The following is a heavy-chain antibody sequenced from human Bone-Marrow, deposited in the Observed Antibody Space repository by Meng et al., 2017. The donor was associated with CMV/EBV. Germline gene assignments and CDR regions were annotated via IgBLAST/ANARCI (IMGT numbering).Heavy chain of an antibody. CDR3: ARGRRYGYCSSTSCSPWYYYYYGMDV. V-gene: IGHV4-61*01. CDR2: IYYSGST. CDR1: GGSVSSGSHY. J-gene: IGHJ6*02. D-gene: IGHD2-2*01. Sequence: SATLSLTCTVSGGSVSSGSHYWSWIRQPPGKGLEWIGYIYYSGSTNYNPSLKSRVTISVDTSKNQFSLKLSSVTAADTAVYYCARGRRYGYCSSTSCSPWYYYYYGMDVWGQGTTVTVSS.